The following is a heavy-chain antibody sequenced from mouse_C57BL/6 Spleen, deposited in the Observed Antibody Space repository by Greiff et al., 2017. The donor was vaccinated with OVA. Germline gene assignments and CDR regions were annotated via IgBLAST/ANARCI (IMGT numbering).Heavy chain of an antibody. CDR1: GFTFSDYY. V-gene: IGHV5-16*01. D-gene: IGHD4-1*01. J-gene: IGHJ3*01. CDR2: INYDGSST. Sequence: EVMLMESEGGLVQPGSSMKLSCTASGFTFSDYYMAWVRQVPEKGLEWVANINYDGSSTYYLDSLKSRFIISRDNAKNILYLQMSSLKSEDTATYYCARGGLANWEFAYWGQGTLVTVSA. CDR3: ARGGLANWEFAY.